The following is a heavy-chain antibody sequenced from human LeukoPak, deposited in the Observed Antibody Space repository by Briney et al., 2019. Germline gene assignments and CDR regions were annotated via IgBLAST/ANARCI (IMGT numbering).Heavy chain of an antibody. CDR3: AKDQEVVVVITPFDY. V-gene: IGHV3-23*01. CDR2: ISGSGGST. D-gene: IGHD3-22*01. J-gene: IGHJ4*02. CDR1: GFTFSSYA. Sequence: PGGSLRLSCAASGFTFSSYAMSWVRQAPGKGLEWVSAISGSGGSTYYADSVKGRFTISRDNSKNTLYLQMNSLRAEDTAVYYCAKDQEVVVVITPFDYWGQGTLVTVSS.